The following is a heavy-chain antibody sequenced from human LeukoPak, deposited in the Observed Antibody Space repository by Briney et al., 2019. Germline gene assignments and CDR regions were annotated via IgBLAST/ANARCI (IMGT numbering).Heavy chain of an antibody. V-gene: IGHV3-23*01. Sequence: GGSLRLSCAASGFTFSAYAMAWVRRPPGRGLEWVSTMALSGGPTHYADAVEGRFTISRDNSKSTLYLHINNLRAEDTAVYYCARDFSLVVGASDSWGKGTLVTVSS. CDR1: GFTFSAYA. CDR3: ARDFSLVVGASDS. J-gene: IGHJ5*02. D-gene: IGHD1-26*01. CDR2: MALSGGPT.